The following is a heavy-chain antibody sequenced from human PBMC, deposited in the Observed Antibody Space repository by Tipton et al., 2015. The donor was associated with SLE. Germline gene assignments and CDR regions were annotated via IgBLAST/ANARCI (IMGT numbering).Heavy chain of an antibody. Sequence: GSLRLSCAASGFTFSNFAMTWVRQAPGKGLEWVSSITGSSSYISFADSVKGRFTISRDDAKNSLYLQMNSLRAEDTAIYYCARDDWVDYWGQGTLVTVSS. CDR2: ITGSSSYI. CDR1: GFTFSNFA. V-gene: IGHV3-21*01. D-gene: IGHD3-9*01. CDR3: ARDDWVDY. J-gene: IGHJ4*02.